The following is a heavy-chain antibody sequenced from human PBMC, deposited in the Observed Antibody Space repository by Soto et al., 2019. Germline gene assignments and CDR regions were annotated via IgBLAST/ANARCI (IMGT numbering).Heavy chain of an antibody. D-gene: IGHD3-3*01. CDR1: GFTFSSYG. CDR2: ISYDGSNK. J-gene: IGHJ4*02. CDR3: AKDRRSDTIFGVVTGKPDY. Sequence: GGSLRLSCAASGFTFSSYGMHWVRQAPGKGLEWVAVISYDGSNKYYADSVKGRFTISRDNSKNTLYLQMNSLRAEDTAVYYCAKDRRSDTIFGVVTGKPDYWGQGTLVTVSS. V-gene: IGHV3-30*18.